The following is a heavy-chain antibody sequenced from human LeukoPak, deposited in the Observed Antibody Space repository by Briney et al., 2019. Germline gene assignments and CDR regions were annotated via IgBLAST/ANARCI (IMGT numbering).Heavy chain of an antibody. CDR2: INHSGST. CDR1: GGSFSGYY. Sequence: SETLSLTCAVYGGSFSGYYWSWIRQPPGKGLEWIGEINHSGSTNYNPSLKSQVTISVDTSKNQFSLKLSSVTAADTAVYYCARGLGAVWGQGTLVTVSS. V-gene: IGHV4-34*01. J-gene: IGHJ4*02. D-gene: IGHD6-19*01. CDR3: ARGLGAV.